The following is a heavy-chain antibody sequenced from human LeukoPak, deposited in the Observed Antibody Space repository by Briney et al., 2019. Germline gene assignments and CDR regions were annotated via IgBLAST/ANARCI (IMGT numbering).Heavy chain of an antibody. D-gene: IGHD6-6*01. J-gene: IGHJ4*02. CDR2: ISSSGSTI. Sequence: PGGSLRLSCAASGFTFSDYYMSWIRQAPGKGLEWVSYISSSGSTIYYADSVKGRFTISRDNAKNSLYLQMNSLRAEDTAVYYCAKDRDSSSSAPGDYFDYWGQGTLVTVSS. CDR1: GFTFSDYY. CDR3: AKDRDSSSSAPGDYFDY. V-gene: IGHV3-11*01.